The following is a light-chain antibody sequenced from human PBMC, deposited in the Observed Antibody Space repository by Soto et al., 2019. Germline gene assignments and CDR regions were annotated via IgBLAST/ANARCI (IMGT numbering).Light chain of an antibody. CDR3: QQYGSSPPIT. CDR2: GAS. V-gene: IGKV3-20*01. CDR1: QSVSSSY. J-gene: IGKJ3*01. Sequence: EIVLTQSPGTLSLSPGERANLSCRASQSVSSSYLAWYQQKPGQAPRLLIYGASSRATVIPDRFNGSGSGTDFTLTISRLEPEDFAVYYCQQYGSSPPITFGPGTNVDIK.